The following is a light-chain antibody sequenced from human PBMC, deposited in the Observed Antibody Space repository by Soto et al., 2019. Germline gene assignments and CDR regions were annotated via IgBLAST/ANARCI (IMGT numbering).Light chain of an antibody. CDR1: TGAVTSNHH. CDR2: DTS. J-gene: IGLJ2*01. Sequence: QAVVTQEPSLTGSPGGTVTLTCGSSTGAVTSNHHPYWCKQKAGQPPRTLMYDTSNKHSWTPAQFSGSLLGDKAALTLSGAQREGEAQYYCLLSYNAARVFGGGTKLTVL. V-gene: IGLV7-46*01. CDR3: LLSYNAARV.